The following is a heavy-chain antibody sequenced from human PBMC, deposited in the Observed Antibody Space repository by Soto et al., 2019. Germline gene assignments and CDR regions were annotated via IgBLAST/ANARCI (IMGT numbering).Heavy chain of an antibody. J-gene: IGHJ4*02. D-gene: IGHD1-26*01. Sequence: GGSLRLSCAASGFTFGNYAMSWVRQAPGKGLEWVSGIIGRGVSSNYADSVKGRFSISRDNSKYTLYLQMNNLRAEDTAVYYCAKDASPVGVDYFDHWGQGTLVTVSS. CDR1: GFTFGNYA. V-gene: IGHV3-23*01. CDR2: IIGRGVSS. CDR3: AKDASPVGVDYFDH.